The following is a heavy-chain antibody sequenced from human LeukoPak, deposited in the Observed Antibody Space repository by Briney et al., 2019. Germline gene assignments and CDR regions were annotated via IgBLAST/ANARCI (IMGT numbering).Heavy chain of an antibody. D-gene: IGHD2/OR15-2a*01. J-gene: IGHJ3*01. CDR3: ARGDFGRYALDF. V-gene: IGHV3-11*01. Sequence: GGSLRLSCAASGFTFSNYYMSWIRQAPGKGLEWVSYINTIGTTIYYADSLKGRFTISRDNAKNSLSLQMDSLRAEDTAVYYCARGDFGRYALDFWGQGTMVTVSS. CDR2: INTIGTTI. CDR1: GFTFSNYY.